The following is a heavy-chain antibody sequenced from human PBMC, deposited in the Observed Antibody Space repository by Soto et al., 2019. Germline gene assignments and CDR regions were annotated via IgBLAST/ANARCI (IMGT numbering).Heavy chain of an antibody. CDR2: IYYSGST. Sequence: QLQLQESGPGLVKPSETLSLTCTVSGGSISSSSYYWGWIRQPPGKGLEWIGSIYYSGSTYYNPSLKSRVTISVDTSKKQFSLKLSSVTAADTAVYYCARLILDAGYYYYYGMDVWGQGTTVTVSS. CDR1: GGSISSSSYY. CDR3: ARLILDAGYYYYYGMDV. D-gene: IGHD1-1*01. J-gene: IGHJ6*02. V-gene: IGHV4-39*01.